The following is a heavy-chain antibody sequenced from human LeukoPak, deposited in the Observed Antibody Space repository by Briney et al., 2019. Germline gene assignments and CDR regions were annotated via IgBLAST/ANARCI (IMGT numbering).Heavy chain of an antibody. J-gene: IGHJ5*02. CDR2: INHSGST. V-gene: IGHV4-34*01. Sequence: SETLSLTCAVYGGSFSGYYWSWIRQPPVKGLEWIGEINHSGSTNYNPSLKSRVTISVDTSKNQFSLKLSTVTAADTAVYYCARRNWNYENWFDPWGLGTLVTVSS. CDR1: GGSFSGYY. D-gene: IGHD1-7*01. CDR3: ARRNWNYENWFDP.